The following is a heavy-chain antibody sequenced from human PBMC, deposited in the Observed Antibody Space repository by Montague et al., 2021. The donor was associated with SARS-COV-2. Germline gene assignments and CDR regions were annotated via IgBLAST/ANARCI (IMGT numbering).Heavy chain of an antibody. J-gene: IGHJ4*02. CDR1: GFTFSSYG. D-gene: IGHD3-16*01. V-gene: IGHV3-33*01. Sequence: SLRLSCAASGFTFSSYGMHWVRQAPGKGLEWVAVIWYGGSNKYYADSVKGRFTISRDNSKNTLYLQMNSLRAEDTAVYYCARDLFWGTDSGTQQRRDYWGQGTLVTVSS. CDR2: IWYGGSNK. CDR3: ARDLFWGTDSGTQQRRDY.